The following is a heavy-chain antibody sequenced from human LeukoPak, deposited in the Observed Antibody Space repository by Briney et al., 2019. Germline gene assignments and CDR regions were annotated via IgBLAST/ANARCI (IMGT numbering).Heavy chain of an antibody. D-gene: IGHD3-22*01. CDR2: ISSSSSYI. Sequence: PGGSLRLSCAASGFTFSSYSMNWVRQAPGKGLEWVSSISSSSSYIYYADSVKGRFTISRDNAKNSLYLQMNSLRAEDTAVYYCARGDYYDSSGYAPEYFQHWGQGTLVTVSS. CDR3: ARGDYYDSSGYAPEYFQH. J-gene: IGHJ1*01. CDR1: GFTFSSYS. V-gene: IGHV3-21*01.